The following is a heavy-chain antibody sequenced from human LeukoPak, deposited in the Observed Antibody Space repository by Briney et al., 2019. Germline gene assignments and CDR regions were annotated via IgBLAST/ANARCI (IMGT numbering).Heavy chain of an antibody. J-gene: IGHJ4*02. D-gene: IGHD1-20*01. CDR2: IRYDGSNK. CDR3: EVTGTTEHPGRVVDY. CDR1: GFTFSSYG. Sequence: GGSLRLSCAASGFTFSSYGMHWVRQAPGKGLEWVAFIRYDGSNKYYADSVKGRFTISRDNSKNTLYLQMNSLRAEDTAVYYCEVTGTTEHPGRVVDYWGQGTLVTVSS. V-gene: IGHV3-30*02.